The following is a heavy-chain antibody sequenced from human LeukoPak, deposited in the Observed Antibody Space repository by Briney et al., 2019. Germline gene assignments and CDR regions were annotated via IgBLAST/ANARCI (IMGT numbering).Heavy chain of an antibody. Sequence: SQTLSLTCAISGDSFSSNGASWNWIRPSPARGLEWLGRTYYRSQQWHSDYAPSVKGRITLNPDTSKNQFSLQLNSVTPEDTAVYYCGRETDFGVVTNWGQGTLVTVSS. D-gene: IGHD3-3*01. V-gene: IGHV6-1*01. CDR2: TYYRSQQWHS. CDR1: GDSFSSNGAS. J-gene: IGHJ4*02. CDR3: GRETDFGVVTN.